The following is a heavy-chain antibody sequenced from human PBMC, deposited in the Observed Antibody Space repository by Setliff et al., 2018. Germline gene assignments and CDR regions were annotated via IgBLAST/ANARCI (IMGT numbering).Heavy chain of an antibody. CDR3: ARRVYGYADY. D-gene: IGHD2-15*01. CDR2: ISTGGGMI. Sequence: GGSLRLSCTASGFTFGDYYMSWIRQAPGKGLEWVSYISTGGGMINYAASVRGRFTTSRDNAKDSLYLQMNSLRAEDTAVYYCARRVYGYADYWGQGILVTVSS. CDR1: GFTFGDYY. V-gene: IGHV3-11*04. J-gene: IGHJ4*02.